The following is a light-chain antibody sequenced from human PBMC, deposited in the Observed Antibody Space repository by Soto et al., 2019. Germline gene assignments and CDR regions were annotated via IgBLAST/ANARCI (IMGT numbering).Light chain of an antibody. J-gene: IGKJ2*01. V-gene: IGKV3-20*01. CDR2: GAS. Sequence: EIVLTQSPGTLSLSPGERATLSCRASQSVSSPYLAWYQQKPGQAPRLLIYGASSRATGIPDRFSGSGSGTXXXXXXXXXEPEDFAVYXXXRYDISPFPFGQGTKLEIK. CDR3: XRYDISPFP. CDR1: QSVSSPY.